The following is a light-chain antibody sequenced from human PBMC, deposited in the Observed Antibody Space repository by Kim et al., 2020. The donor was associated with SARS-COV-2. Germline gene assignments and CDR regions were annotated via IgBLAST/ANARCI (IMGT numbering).Light chain of an antibody. CDR1: EGIAKS. Sequence: ASIGDRVTITCRASEGIAKSLAWFQQKPGIAPKCLIYGASTLEPGVPSRFSGRRSGTEFTLTINSLQPEDFATYYCQQFNAFPITFGQGTRLEIK. J-gene: IGKJ5*01. CDR2: GAS. CDR3: QQFNAFPIT. V-gene: IGKV1-16*01.